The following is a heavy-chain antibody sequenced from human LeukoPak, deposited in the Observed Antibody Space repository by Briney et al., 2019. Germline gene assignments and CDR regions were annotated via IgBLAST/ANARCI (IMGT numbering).Heavy chain of an antibody. CDR1: GGSISSGGYY. CDR3: AREPVWGPVDY. D-gene: IGHD3-16*01. Sequence: PSQTLSLTCTVSGGSISSGGYYWSWIRQHPGKGLEWIGYIYYSGSTYYNPSLKSRVTISVDTSKNQFSLRLSSVTAADTAVYYCAREPVWGPVDYWGQGTLVTVSS. J-gene: IGHJ4*02. V-gene: IGHV4-31*03. CDR2: IYYSGST.